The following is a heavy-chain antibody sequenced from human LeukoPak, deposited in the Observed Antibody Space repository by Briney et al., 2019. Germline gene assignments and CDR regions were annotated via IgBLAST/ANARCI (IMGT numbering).Heavy chain of an antibody. CDR1: GYTFTSYG. CDR2: ISAYNGNT. CDR3: ARDPPRSSGSLLGWFDP. Sequence: ASVKVSCTASGYTFTSYGISWVRQALGQGLEWMGWISAYNGNTNYAQKLQGRVTMTTDTSTSTAYMELRSLRSDDTAVYYCARDPPRSSGSLLGWFDPWGQGTLVTVSS. D-gene: IGHD6-19*01. J-gene: IGHJ5*02. V-gene: IGHV1-18*01.